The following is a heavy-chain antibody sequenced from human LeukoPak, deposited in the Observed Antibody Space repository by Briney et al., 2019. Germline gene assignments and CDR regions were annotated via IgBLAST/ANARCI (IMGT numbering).Heavy chain of an antibody. V-gene: IGHV2-5*02. Sequence: ESGPTLVKPTQTLTLTCTFSGFSLGTIGGGVCWVRQPSVKALEWLARINWDNDKRYSPSLESRLTISMDTSKNQMVLTMTNMVPIDTGTYYWAYRNDYDDYWGQGTLVTVSS. D-gene: IGHD3-16*01. J-gene: IGHJ4*02. CDR1: GFSLGTIGGG. CDR2: INWDNDK. CDR3: AYRNDYDDY.